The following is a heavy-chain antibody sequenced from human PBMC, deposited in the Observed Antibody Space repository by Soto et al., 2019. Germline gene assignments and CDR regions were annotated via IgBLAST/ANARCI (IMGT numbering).Heavy chain of an antibody. V-gene: IGHV1-46*01. J-gene: IGHJ5*02. CDR2: INPSGGST. CDR3: ARDGYCSGGSCYDWFDP. D-gene: IGHD2-15*01. Sequence: ASVKVSCKASGYTFTNYYMHWVRQAPGQGLEWMGIINPSGGSTSYAQKFQGRVTMTRDTSTSTVYMELSSLRSEDTAVYYCARDGYCSGGSCYDWFDPWGQGTLVTVPQ. CDR1: GYTFTNYY.